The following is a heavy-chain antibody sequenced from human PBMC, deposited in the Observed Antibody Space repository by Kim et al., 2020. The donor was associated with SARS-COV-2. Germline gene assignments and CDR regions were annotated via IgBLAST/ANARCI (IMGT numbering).Heavy chain of an antibody. V-gene: IGHV3-30*18. J-gene: IGHJ4*02. CDR1: GFTFSSYG. CDR2: ISYDGSNK. Sequence: GGSLRLSCAASGFTFSSYGMHWVRQAPGKGLEWVAVISYDGSNKYYADSVKGRFTISRDNSKNTLYLQMNSLRAEDTAVYYCAKDRGVTRVFDYWGQGTL. CDR3: AKDRGVTRVFDY. D-gene: IGHD3-3*01.